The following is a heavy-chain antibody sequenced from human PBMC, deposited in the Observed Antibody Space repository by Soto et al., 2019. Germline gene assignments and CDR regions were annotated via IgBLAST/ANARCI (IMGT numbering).Heavy chain of an antibody. CDR3: AHRAEYGSNFYY. D-gene: IGHD4-17*01. CDR1: GFSLTTSGVG. CDR2: IYSDDDK. J-gene: IGHJ4*02. Sequence: QITLKESGPTLVKPTQTLTLTCTFSGFSLTTSGVGVGWIRQPPGTALDWLALIYSDDDKRYSPSLKSRLILTKDTSNRLLVFKTTNTDPVATSAYYSAHRAEYGSNFYYCGQGPLVTFAS. V-gene: IGHV2-5*02.